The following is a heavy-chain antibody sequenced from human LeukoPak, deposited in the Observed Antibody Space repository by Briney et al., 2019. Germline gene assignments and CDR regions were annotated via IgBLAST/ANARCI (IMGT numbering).Heavy chain of an antibody. Sequence: GGSLRLSCAASGFTFSSYTVNWVRQAPGKGLEWVSSISSTSSYIYYADSVKGRFTISRDNTQKSLYLQMNSLRAEDTAVYYCARENRGSYYSDCWGQGTLVTVSS. CDR1: GFTFSSYT. J-gene: IGHJ4*02. CDR2: ISSTSSYI. D-gene: IGHD1-26*01. CDR3: ARENRGSYYSDC. V-gene: IGHV3-21*01.